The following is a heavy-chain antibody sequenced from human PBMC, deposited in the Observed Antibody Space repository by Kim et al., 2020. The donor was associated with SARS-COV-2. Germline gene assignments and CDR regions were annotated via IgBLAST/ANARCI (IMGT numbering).Heavy chain of an antibody. CDR2: ISGDGGYT. J-gene: IGHJ6*02. CDR1: GFTFAGSV. V-gene: IGHV3-43*02. D-gene: IGHD6-19*01. CDR3: SKASGWLPRD. Sequence: GGSLRLSCAASGFTFAGSVMHWVRQAPGKGLEWVALISGDGGYTYYADSVKGRFTISRDNSKDSLYLQMNSLRTDDTALYYCSKASGWLPRDWGQGTRVTVAS.